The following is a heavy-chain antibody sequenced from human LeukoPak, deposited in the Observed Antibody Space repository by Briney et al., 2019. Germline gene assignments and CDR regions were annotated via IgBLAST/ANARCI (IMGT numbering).Heavy chain of an antibody. Sequence: PGGSLRLSCAASGFTFSDYYMSWIRQAPGKGLEWVLYIRSSASTIYYADSVKGRFTISRDNAKNSLYLQMNSLRAEDTAIYYCARGPFWSGYYDDWGQGTLVTVSS. CDR3: ARGPFWSGYYDD. V-gene: IGHV3-11*01. D-gene: IGHD3-3*01. CDR2: IRSSASTI. CDR1: GFTFSDYY. J-gene: IGHJ4*02.